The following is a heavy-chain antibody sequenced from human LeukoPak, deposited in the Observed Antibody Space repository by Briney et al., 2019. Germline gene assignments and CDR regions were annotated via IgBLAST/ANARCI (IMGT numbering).Heavy chain of an antibody. CDR3: ARVRGAFSVVPAATMVYYFDY. Sequence: GASVKVSCKASGYIFTTYYMHWLRQAPGQGPEWMGIINPRGGSTDYAQKFQGRVTMTSDTSTSTVYMELKSLRSEDTAVYYCARVRGAFSVVPAATMVYYFDYWGQGTLVTVSS. D-gene: IGHD2-2*01. CDR2: INPRGGST. V-gene: IGHV1-46*01. CDR1: GYIFTTYY. J-gene: IGHJ4*02.